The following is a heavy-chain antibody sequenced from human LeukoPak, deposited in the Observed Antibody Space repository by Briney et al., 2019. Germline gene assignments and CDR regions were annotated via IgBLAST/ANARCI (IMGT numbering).Heavy chain of an antibody. CDR3: ATDNSARAY. CDR1: GFTFANGW. CDR2: IKSKADGGTT. V-gene: IGHV3-15*01. Sequence: GGSLRLSCEASGFTFANGWMSWARQAPGKGLEWIGRIKSKADGGTTDYAAVIKDRFSISRDDSKNTLYLQMNSLKTEDTGIYYCATDNSARAYWGQGTLVTVSS. J-gene: IGHJ4*02.